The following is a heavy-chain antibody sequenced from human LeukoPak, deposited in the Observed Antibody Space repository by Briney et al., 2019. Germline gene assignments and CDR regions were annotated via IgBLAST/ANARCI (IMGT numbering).Heavy chain of an antibody. CDR3: AKSDWFDR. CDR2: IKSAGSIT. V-gene: IGHV3-74*01. CDR1: GFTFSGYW. J-gene: IGHJ5*02. Sequence: GGSLRLSCVASGFTFSGYWMLWVRQVPGKGLVWVSRIKSAGSITSYADSVKGRFTISRDNAKNTLYLQMNSLRAEDTAVYYCAKSDWFDRWGQGALVTVSS.